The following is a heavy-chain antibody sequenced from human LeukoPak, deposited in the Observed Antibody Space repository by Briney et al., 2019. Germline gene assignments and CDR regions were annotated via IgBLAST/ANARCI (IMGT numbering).Heavy chain of an antibody. J-gene: IGHJ4*02. V-gene: IGHV1-46*01. CDR1: GYTFTSYY. CDR3: ASGSGWYYFDY. D-gene: IGHD6-19*01. Sequence: ASVKVSCKASGYTFTSYYMHWVRQAPGQGLEWMGIINPSGGSTSYAQKFRGRVTMTRDMSTSTVYMELSSLRSEDTAVYYCASGSGWYYFDYWGQGTLVTVSS. CDR2: INPSGGST.